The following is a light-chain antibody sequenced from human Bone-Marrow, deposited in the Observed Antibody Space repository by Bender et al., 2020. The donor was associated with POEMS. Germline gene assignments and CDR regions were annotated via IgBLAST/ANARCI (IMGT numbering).Light chain of an antibody. J-gene: IGLJ2*01. CDR2: QDR. CDR3: QAWDGSTVV. CDR1: ELGDKF. Sequence: SFELTQPPSVSVSPGQTASISCSGDELGDKFVCWYQQKPGQSPVLVVFQDRKRPSGIPERFSGSNSGNAATLTISGTQAVDEADYYCQAWDGSTVVFGGGTKLTVL. V-gene: IGLV3-1*01.